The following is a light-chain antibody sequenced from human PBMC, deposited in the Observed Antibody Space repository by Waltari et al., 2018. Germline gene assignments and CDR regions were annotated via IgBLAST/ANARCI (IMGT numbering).Light chain of an antibody. CDR1: RSHVGNTY. Sequence: QSVLTQPPSASGTPGQRVTLPCSGSRSHVGNTYVYWYQQPPGTAPKLLIDRNNQRPSGVPDRFSGSKSGTSASLAISGLRSEDEADYYCAAWDDSLSGRVFGGGTKVTVL. CDR3: AAWDDSLSGRV. V-gene: IGLV1-47*01. CDR2: RNN. J-gene: IGLJ3*02.